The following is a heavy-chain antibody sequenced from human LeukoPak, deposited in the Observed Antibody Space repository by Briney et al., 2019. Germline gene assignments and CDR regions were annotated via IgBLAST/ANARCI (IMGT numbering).Heavy chain of an antibody. Sequence: PSETLSLACTVSGGSVSSGSYYWSWIRQPPGKGLEWIGYIYHSGSSNYNPYLKSRVTISVDTSKNQFSLKLSSVTAADTAVYYCARARHPNWFDPWGQGTLVTVSS. J-gene: IGHJ5*02. V-gene: IGHV4-61*01. CDR1: GGSVSSGSYY. CDR3: ARARHPNWFDP. CDR2: IYHSGSS.